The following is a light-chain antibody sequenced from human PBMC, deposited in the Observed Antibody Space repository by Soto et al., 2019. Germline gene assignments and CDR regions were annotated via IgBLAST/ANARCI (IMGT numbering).Light chain of an antibody. Sequence: QSALTQPASVSGSPGQSITISCTGTSSDVGSYNLVSWYQQHPGKAPKLMIYEGSKRPSGVSNRFSGSKSGNTASLTISGLQAEDDADYYCCSYAGSSTWVFGGGTKVNVL. CDR2: EGS. V-gene: IGLV2-23*01. CDR1: SSDVGSYNL. J-gene: IGLJ3*02. CDR3: CSYAGSSTWV.